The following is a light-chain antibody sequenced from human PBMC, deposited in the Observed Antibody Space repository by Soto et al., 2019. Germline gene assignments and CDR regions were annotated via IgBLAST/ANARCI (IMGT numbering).Light chain of an antibody. Sequence: DIQMTQSPSTLSASVGDRVTITCRASQSISSWLAWYQQKPGKAPKLLIYDASSLESGVPSRFSGSGSGTEFTLTISSLQHDYFATYYCQQYNSYPWTFGQGTKVDIK. CDR2: DAS. CDR3: QQYNSYPWT. CDR1: QSISSW. V-gene: IGKV1-5*01. J-gene: IGKJ1*01.